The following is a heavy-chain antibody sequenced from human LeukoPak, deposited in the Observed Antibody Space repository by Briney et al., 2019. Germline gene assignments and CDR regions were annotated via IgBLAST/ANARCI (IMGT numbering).Heavy chain of an antibody. CDR2: IIPILGIA. CDR3: ARTRGYCSGGSCYPNYGMDV. Sequence: VASVKVSCKASGGTFSSYTISWVRQAPGQGLEWMGMIIPILGIANYAQKFQGRVTITADKSTSTAYMELSSPRSEDTAVYYCARTRGYCSGGSCYPNYGMDVWGHGTTVTVSS. J-gene: IGHJ6*02. D-gene: IGHD2-15*01. V-gene: IGHV1-69*02. CDR1: GGTFSSYT.